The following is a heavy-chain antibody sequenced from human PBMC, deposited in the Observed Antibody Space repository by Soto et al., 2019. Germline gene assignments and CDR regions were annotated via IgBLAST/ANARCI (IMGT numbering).Heavy chain of an antibody. CDR2: LYTGGTT. CDR1: GFSLTCNH. D-gene: IGHD5-12*01. CDR3: ARDLATVGKGFDS. V-gene: IGHV3-53*01. J-gene: IGHJ4*02. Sequence: GESLRPSWAASGFSLTCNHMTWVRQAPGKGLEWVSSLYTGGTTYYADSVQGRFTISRDSSKNTLFLQMDRLRVEDSAVYYCARDLATVGKGFDSWGPGTLVTVSS.